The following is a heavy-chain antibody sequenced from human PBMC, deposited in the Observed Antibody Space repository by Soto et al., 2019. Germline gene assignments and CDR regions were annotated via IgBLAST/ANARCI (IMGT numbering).Heavy chain of an antibody. CDR3: ARACSSHSCHDVFDY. CDR2: IYTSGST. D-gene: IGHD2-2*01. J-gene: IGHJ4*02. Sequence: SATXSLTGTFSVVSIIIYYFSWIRQPAGKGLEWIGRIYTSGSTNYNPSLKSRVTMSVDTSKNQFSLKLSSVTAADTAVYYCARACSSHSCHDVFDYWGQGTLVTVSS. CDR1: VVSIIIYY. V-gene: IGHV4-4*07.